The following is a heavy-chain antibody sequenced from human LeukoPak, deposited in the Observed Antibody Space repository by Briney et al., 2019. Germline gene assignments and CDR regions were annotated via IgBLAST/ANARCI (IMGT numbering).Heavy chain of an antibody. CDR3: ARHSEYYEIPY. V-gene: IGHV5-51*01. CDR1: GYSFTSYW. D-gene: IGHD3-22*01. J-gene: IGHJ4*02. CDR2: IYPVDSDT. Sequence: GESLKISCKGSGYSFTSYWIGWVRQIPGKGLGWMGIIYPVDSDTRYSPSFQGQVTISADKSISTAYLQWSSLKASDTAMYDCARHSEYYEIPYWGQGTLVTVSS.